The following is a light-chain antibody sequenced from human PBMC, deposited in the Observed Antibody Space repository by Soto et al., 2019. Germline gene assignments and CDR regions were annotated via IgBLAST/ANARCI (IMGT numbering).Light chain of an antibody. J-gene: IGKJ3*01. Sequence: DIQMTQSPSTLSASVGDRVTITCRASQSISSWLAWYQQKPGKAPKLLIYDASSLESGVPSRFSGSGSGTAFTLTISSMQPADFATYYCQQYNSYSLFTFGHGTKVDIK. CDR1: QSISSW. CDR2: DAS. CDR3: QQYNSYSLFT. V-gene: IGKV1-5*01.